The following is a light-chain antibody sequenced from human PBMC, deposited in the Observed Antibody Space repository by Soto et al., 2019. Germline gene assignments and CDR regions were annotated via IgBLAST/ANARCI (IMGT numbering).Light chain of an antibody. J-gene: IGLJ2*01. CDR3: ATWDDSLNGVV. Sequence: QSVLTQPPSVSEAPRQRVTISCSGSSSNIGNNAVNWYQQLPPTAPKLLIYNNNQRPSGVPDRFSGSKSGTSASLAISGLQSEDEADYYCATWDDSLNGVVFGGGTKLTVL. CDR2: NNN. CDR1: SSNIGNNA. V-gene: IGLV1-36*01.